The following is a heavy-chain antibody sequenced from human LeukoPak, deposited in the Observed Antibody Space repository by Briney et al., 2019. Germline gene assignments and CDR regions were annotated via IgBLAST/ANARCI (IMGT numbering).Heavy chain of an antibody. CDR2: ISSDGSNK. V-gene: IGHV3-30-3*01. CDR1: GFTFSRYA. D-gene: IGHD6-19*01. J-gene: IGHJ4*02. Sequence: QPGGSLRLSCAASGFTFSRYALHWVRQAPGKGLEWVAVISSDGSNKYYAGSVEGRFTISRDNYNNTLLLQMNSLRAEDTAVYYCARTDISGWSRLLDCWGQGTLVTVSS. CDR3: ARTDISGWSRLLDC.